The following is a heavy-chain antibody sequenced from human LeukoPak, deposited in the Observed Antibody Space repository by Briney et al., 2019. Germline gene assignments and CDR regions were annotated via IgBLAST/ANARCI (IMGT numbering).Heavy chain of an antibody. Sequence: GPSVKLSCTASGYTFTGYYMHWVRQAPGQGLEWMGWINPNRGGTNYAQKFQGRVTMTRDTSISTAYMELSRLRSDDTAVYYCAIDYGDQSRFDPWGQGTLVTVSS. D-gene: IGHD4-17*01. V-gene: IGHV1-2*02. CDR3: AIDYGDQSRFDP. CDR1: GYTFTGYY. CDR2: INPNRGGT. J-gene: IGHJ5*02.